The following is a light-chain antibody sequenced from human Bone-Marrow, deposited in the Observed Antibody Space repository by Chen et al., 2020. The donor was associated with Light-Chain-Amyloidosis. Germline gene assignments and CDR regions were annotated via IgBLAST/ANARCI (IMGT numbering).Light chain of an antibody. Sequence: EIVLTQSPATLSLSPGERATLSCRASQSVGNYLDWYQQKPGQAPRLLIHDASNRATGIPARFSGSGSGTDFTLTISSLEPEDFAVYYCHQRSNWPHTFGQGTKLEIK. CDR1: QSVGNY. V-gene: IGKV3-11*01. J-gene: IGKJ2*01. CDR2: DAS. CDR3: HQRSNWPHT.